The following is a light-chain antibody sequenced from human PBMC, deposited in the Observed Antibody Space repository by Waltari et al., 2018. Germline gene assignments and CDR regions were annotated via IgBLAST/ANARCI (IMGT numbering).Light chain of an antibody. CDR1: QGISNY. CDR2: AAS. J-gene: IGKJ1*01. Sequence: DIQMTQSPSSLSASVGDRVRITCRASQGISNYLAWYQQKPGKVPKLLIYAASTLQSGVPSRFSGSGSGTDFTLTISSLQPEDVATYYCQKYNSAPQTFGQGTKVEIK. CDR3: QKYNSAPQT. V-gene: IGKV1-27*01.